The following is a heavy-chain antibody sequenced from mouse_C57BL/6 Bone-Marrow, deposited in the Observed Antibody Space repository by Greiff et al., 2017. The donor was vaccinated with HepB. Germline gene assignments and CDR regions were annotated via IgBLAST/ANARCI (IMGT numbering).Heavy chain of an antibody. CDR1: GFNIKDDY. CDR2: IDPENGDT. CDR3: TTLFFSSPYYFDY. D-gene: IGHD1-3*01. Sequence: VQLKESGAELVRPGASVKLSCTASGFNIKDDYMHWVKQRPEQGLEWIAWIDPENGDTEYASKFQGKATITADTSSNTAYLQLSSLTSEDTAVYYCTTLFFSSPYYFDYWGQGTTLTVSS. V-gene: IGHV14-4*01. J-gene: IGHJ2*01.